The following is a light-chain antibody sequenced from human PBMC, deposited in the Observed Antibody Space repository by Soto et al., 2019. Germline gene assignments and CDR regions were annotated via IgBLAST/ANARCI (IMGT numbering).Light chain of an antibody. CDR2: GAS. Sequence: EIVLTQSPATLSLSPGERATLSCRASQSVSSSYLAWYQQKPGQAPRLLIYGASSRATGIPDRFSGGGSGTDFTLTISRLEPEDIALYYCQQYVTSPYTFGQGTKLQI. J-gene: IGKJ2*01. CDR3: QQYVTSPYT. CDR1: QSVSSSY. V-gene: IGKV3-20*01.